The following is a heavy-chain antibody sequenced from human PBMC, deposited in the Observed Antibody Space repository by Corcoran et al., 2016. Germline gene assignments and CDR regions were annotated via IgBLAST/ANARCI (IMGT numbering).Heavy chain of an antibody. J-gene: IGHJ6*02. Sequence: QVQLQESGPGLVKPSETLSLTCTVSGGSISSYYWSWIRQPPGKGLEWIGYIYYSGSTNYNPSLKSQVTISVDTSKNQFSLKLSSVTAADTDVYYCARVRGEVVAATLYYYYGMDVWGQGTTVTVSS. CDR2: IYYSGST. V-gene: IGHV4-59*01. D-gene: IGHD2-15*01. CDR1: GGSISSYY. CDR3: ARVRGEVVAATLYYYYGMDV.